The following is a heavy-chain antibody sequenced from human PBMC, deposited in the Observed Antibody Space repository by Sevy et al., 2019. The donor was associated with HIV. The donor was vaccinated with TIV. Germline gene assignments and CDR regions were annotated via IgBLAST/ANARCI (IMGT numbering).Heavy chain of an antibody. J-gene: IGHJ5*02. CDR2: FDPQEGET. Sequence: ASVKVSCKVSGYTLTKLSIHWVRQAPGKGLEWMGYFDPQEGETIYEKRFQGRLTMTVDTSTDTAYRELSSLTSEDTVVYYCATVGLRYSRGASSYEWDCLDLWGQGTQVTVSS. D-gene: IGHD2-15*01. V-gene: IGHV1-24*01. CDR1: GYTLTKLS. CDR3: ATVGLRYSRGASSYEWDCLDL.